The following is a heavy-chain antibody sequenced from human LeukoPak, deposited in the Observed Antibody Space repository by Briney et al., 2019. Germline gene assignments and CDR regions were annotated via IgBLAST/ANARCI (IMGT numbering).Heavy chain of an antibody. D-gene: IGHD6-13*01. J-gene: IGHJ4*02. Sequence: PGGSLRLSCTVSGLTLGDYAMRWVRQAPGGGLGWVGFIRSKAYGGTTEYDASVNRRFTISRDDSNSIAYLQMTSLKTEDSAVYYCTSSSWSRLDYWGQGTLVTVSS. CDR2: IRSKAYGGTT. CDR3: TSSSWSRLDY. V-gene: IGHV3-49*04. CDR1: GLTLGDYA.